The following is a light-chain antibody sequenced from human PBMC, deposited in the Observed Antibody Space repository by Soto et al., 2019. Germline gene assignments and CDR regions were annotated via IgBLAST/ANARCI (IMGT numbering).Light chain of an antibody. Sequence: SYELTQPSSVSVSPGQKARITCSGDVLAKHYARWFQLKPGQAPVVVIYKDSQRPSGTPERFSGSSSGTTVTLTISGAQVEDEADYYCYSAADNALFGGGTKLTVL. CDR3: YSAADNAL. V-gene: IGLV3-27*01. CDR1: VLAKHY. J-gene: IGLJ2*01. CDR2: KDS.